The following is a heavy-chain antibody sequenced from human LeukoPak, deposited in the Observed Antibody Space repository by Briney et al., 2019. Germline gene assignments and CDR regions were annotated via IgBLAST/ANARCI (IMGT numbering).Heavy chain of an antibody. CDR1: GISFDDYA. CDR3: AKATVTDVGYFDY. Sequence: GRSLRLSCAASGISFDDYAMHWVRQAPGKGLEWVSDISWNSGSIGYADSVKGRFTISRDNAKNSLYLQMNSLRAEDTALYYCAKATVTDVGYFDYWGQGTLVTVSS. J-gene: IGHJ4*02. V-gene: IGHV3-9*01. CDR2: ISWNSGSI. D-gene: IGHD4-17*01.